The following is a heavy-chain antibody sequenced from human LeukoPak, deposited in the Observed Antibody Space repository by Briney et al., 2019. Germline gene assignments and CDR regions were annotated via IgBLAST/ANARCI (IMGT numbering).Heavy chain of an antibody. V-gene: IGHV4-59*01. CDR2: IYYSGST. Sequence: SXTLSLTCTVSGGSISSYYWSWVRQPPGKGLEWIGYIYYSGSTNYNPSLKSRVTISVDTSKNHFSLKLSSVTAADTAVYYCARRCSSTSCKGAFDIWGQGTMVTVSS. CDR1: GGSISSYY. J-gene: IGHJ3*02. CDR3: ARRCSSTSCKGAFDI. D-gene: IGHD2-2*01.